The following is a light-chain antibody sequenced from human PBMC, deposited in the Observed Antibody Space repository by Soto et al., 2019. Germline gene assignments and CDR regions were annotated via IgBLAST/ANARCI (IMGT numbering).Light chain of an antibody. CDR3: CSYAGSSTFV. J-gene: IGLJ2*01. CDR1: SSDVGSYNL. Sequence: QSALTQPASVSGSPGQSITISCTGTSSDVGSYNLVSWYQQHPGKAPKLMIYEGSKRPSGVSNRCSGSKSGNTASLTISGLQDEDEADYYCCSYAGSSTFVFGGWTKLTVL. V-gene: IGLV2-23*03. CDR2: EGS.